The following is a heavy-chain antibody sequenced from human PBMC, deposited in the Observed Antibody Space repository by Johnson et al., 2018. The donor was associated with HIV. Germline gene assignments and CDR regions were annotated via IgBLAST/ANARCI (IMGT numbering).Heavy chain of an antibody. CDR2: ISSSGGTI. CDR1: RFTFSDYY. V-gene: IGHV3-11*04. D-gene: IGHD3-22*01. J-gene: IGHJ3*02. CDR3: ARDRGYWDAFDI. Sequence: QVQLVESGGGVVQPGRSLRLSCAASRFTFSDYYMSWIRQTPGKGLEWVSYISSSGGTIYYADSVKGRFSISRDNAKNSLYLQMNSRRAEDTAVYYCARDRGYWDAFDIWGQGTLVTVPA.